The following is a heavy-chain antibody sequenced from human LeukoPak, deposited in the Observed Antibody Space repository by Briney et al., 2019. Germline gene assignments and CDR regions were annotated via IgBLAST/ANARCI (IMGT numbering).Heavy chain of an antibody. V-gene: IGHV3-23*01. CDR1: GFTFSNAW. CDR3: AKVPIAAAAH. CDR2: ISGSGGST. D-gene: IGHD6-13*01. Sequence: PGGSLRLSCAASGFTFSNAWMSWVRQAPGKGLEWVSAISGSGGSTYYADSVKGRFTISRDNSKNTLYLQMNSLRAEDTAVYYCAKVPIAAAAHWGQGTLVTVSS. J-gene: IGHJ4*02.